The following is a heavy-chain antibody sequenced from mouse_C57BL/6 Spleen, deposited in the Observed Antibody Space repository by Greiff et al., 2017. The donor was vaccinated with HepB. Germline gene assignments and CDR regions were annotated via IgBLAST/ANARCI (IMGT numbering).Heavy chain of an antibody. J-gene: IGHJ3*01. Sequence: EVKLQESGAELVRPGASVKLSCTASGFNIKDDYMHWVKQRPEQGLEWIGWIDPENGDTEYASKFQGKATITADTSSNTAYLQLSSLTSEDTAVYYCTTAGYGSSYKFAYWGQGTLVTVSA. CDR3: TTAGYGSSYKFAY. V-gene: IGHV14-4*01. CDR1: GFNIKDDY. CDR2: IDPENGDT. D-gene: IGHD1-1*01.